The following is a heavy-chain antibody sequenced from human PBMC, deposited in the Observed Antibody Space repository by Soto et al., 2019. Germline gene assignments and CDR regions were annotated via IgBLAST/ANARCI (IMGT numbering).Heavy chain of an antibody. CDR2: ISRNGGST. J-gene: IGHJ5*02. CDR1: GFTFSTYV. V-gene: IGHV3-23*04. Sequence: EVQLVESGGGLVQPGGSLRLSCAASGFTFSTYVMTWVRQTPGKGLEWVSGISRNGGSTYYADSVKGRFTISRDNSKDTLYRQVDSLRAEDTAVYYCAKGSSLTSGWLNWFDPWGQGTLVTVSS. CDR3: AKGSSLTSGWLNWFDP. D-gene: IGHD6-19*01.